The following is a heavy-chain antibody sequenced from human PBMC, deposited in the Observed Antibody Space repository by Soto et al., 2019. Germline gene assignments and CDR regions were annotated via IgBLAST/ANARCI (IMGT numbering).Heavy chain of an antibody. J-gene: IGHJ6*02. CDR3: ARVLVTDTAMVYRSYYGMDV. Sequence: EVQLVESGGGLIQPGGSLRLSCAASGFTVSSNYMSWVRQAPGKGLEWVSVIYSGGSTYYADSVKGRFTISRDNSKNTLYLQMNSLRAEDTAVYYCARVLVTDTAMVYRSYYGMDVWGQGTTVTVSS. CDR2: IYSGGST. V-gene: IGHV3-53*01. CDR1: GFTVSSNY. D-gene: IGHD5-18*01.